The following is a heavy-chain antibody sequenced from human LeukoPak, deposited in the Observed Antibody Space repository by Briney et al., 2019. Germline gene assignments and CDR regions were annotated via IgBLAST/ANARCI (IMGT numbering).Heavy chain of an antibody. CDR1: GYTFTGYY. CDR2: INPNSGGT. J-gene: IGHJ4*02. V-gene: IGHV1-2*02. Sequence: GASVKVSCKASGYTFTGYYMHWVRQAPGQGLEWMGWINPNSGGTNYAQKFQGRVTMTRNTSISTAYMELSSLRSEDTAVYYCARGIGYSSSWYRDWGQGTLVTVSS. D-gene: IGHD6-13*01. CDR3: ARGIGYSSSWYRD.